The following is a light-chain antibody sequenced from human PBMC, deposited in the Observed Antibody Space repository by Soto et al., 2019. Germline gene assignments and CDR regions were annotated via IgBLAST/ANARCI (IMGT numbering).Light chain of an antibody. CDR1: SSNIGSNT. J-gene: IGLJ1*01. CDR3: AAWDDSLNEYV. V-gene: IGLV1-44*01. Sequence: QSVLTQPPSASGTPGQRVTISCAGSSSNIGSNTVNWYRHLPGTAPKLLIYSNNQPPSGVPDRISGPKSGTSASLAISGLQSEDEADYYCAAWDDSLNEYVFGTGTKVTVL. CDR2: SNN.